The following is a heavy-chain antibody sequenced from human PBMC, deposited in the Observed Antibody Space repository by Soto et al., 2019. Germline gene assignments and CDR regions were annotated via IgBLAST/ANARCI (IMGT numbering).Heavy chain of an antibody. CDR2: IKTDGSEK. CDR3: ASSMGRGGNDY. CDR1: GFTFSDYW. J-gene: IGHJ4*02. D-gene: IGHD3-10*01. V-gene: IGHV3-7*05. Sequence: EVQLVESGGGLVQPGGSLRLSCAASGFTFSDYWMSWVQAPGKGLECVANIKTDGSEKYYVDPVKGRFTISRDNAKNSLYLQMNSLRAEDTAVYYCASSMGRGGNDYWGQGTLVAVSS.